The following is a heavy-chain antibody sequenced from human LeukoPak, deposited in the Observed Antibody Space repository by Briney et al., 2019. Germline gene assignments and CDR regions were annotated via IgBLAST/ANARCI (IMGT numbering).Heavy chain of an antibody. CDR2: IYYSGST. V-gene: IGHV4-59*01. Sequence: SSETLSLTCTVSGGSISSYYWSWIRQPPGKGLEWIGYIYYSGSTNYNPSLKSRVTISVDTSKNQFSLKLSSVTAADTAVYYCARATAITMVRGVRSDGFDIWGQGTMVTVSS. CDR1: GGSISSYY. CDR3: ARATAITMVRGVRSDGFDI. D-gene: IGHD3-10*01. J-gene: IGHJ3*02.